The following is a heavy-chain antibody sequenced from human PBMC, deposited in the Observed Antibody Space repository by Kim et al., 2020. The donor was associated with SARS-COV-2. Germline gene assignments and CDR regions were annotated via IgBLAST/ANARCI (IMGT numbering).Heavy chain of an antibody. V-gene: IGHV3-30*18. CDR3: AKDDDVPDY. J-gene: IGHJ4*02. CDR2: ISYDGSNK. Sequence: GGSLRLSCAASGFTFSSYGMHWVRQAPGKGLEWVAVISYDGSNKYYADSVKGRFTISRDNSKNTLYLQMNSLRAEDTAVYYCAKDDDVPDYWGQGTLVTVSS. D-gene: IGHD3-3*01. CDR1: GFTFSSYG.